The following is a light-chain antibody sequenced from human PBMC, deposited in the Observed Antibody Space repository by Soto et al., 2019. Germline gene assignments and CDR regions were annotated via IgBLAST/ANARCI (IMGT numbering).Light chain of an antibody. CDR1: SSDVGGYTF. CDR3: SSYTTSSTSVV. V-gene: IGLV2-14*01. CDR2: EVS. J-gene: IGLJ2*01. Sequence: QSALTQPASVSGSPGQSITISCTGISSDVGGYTFVSWYQQHPGKAPKLMIYEVSNRPSGVSNRFSGSKSGNTASLTISGLQAEDEADYYCSSYTTSSTSVVFGGGTKLTVL.